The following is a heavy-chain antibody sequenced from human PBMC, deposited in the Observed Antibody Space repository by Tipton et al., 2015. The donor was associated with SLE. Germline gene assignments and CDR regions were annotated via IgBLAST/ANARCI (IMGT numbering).Heavy chain of an antibody. CDR3: AREGVVPAAHYYYYYYMDV. Sequence: TLSLTCTVSGGSISSGSYYWSWIRQPAGKGLEWIGRIYTSGSTNYTPSLKSRVTISVDTSKNQFSLKLSSVTAADTAVYYCAREGVVPAAHYYYYYYMDVWGKGTTVTVSS. CDR2: IYTSGST. D-gene: IGHD2-2*01. CDR1: GGSISSGSYY. V-gene: IGHV4-61*02. J-gene: IGHJ6*03.